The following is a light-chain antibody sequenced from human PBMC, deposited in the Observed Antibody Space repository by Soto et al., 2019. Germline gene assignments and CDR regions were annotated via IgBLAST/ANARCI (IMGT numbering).Light chain of an antibody. CDR2: GAS. CDR1: QSLSSNF. V-gene: IGKV3-20*01. Sequence: EIVLTQSPGILSLSQGERASLSCGASQSLSSNFLAWYQQKPGQAPRLLIYGASSRATGIPDRFSGSGSGTDFTLTISRLEPEDFAVYYCQQCGSSSTFGQGTRLEI. J-gene: IGKJ5*01. CDR3: QQCGSSST.